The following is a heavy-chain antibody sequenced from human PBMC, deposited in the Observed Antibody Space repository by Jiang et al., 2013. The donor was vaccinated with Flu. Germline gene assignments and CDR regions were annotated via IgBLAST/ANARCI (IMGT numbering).Heavy chain of an antibody. V-gene: IGHV4-59*12. D-gene: IGHD5-24*01. CDR3: AREGRWLQLPFDY. CDR2: IYYSGST. J-gene: IGHJ4*02. CDR1: GGSISSYY. Sequence: GLVKPSETLSLTCTVSGGSISSYYWSWIRQPPGKGLEWIGSIYYSGSTYYNPSLKSRVTISVDTSMNQFSLKLSSVTAADTAVYYCAREGRWLQLPFDYWGQGTLVTVSS.